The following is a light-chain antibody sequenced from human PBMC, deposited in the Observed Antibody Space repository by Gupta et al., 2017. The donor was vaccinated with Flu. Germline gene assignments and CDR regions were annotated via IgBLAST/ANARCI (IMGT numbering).Light chain of an antibody. CDR2: AAS. V-gene: IGKV1-39*01. Sequence: DLQMPQSLSSLSASIGDRVTITRRASQSINTSLYLYQQKAGRVSKLLVYAASSLQSGVPSSCSSSGAETDDSLTISSRQPEEFATYYCQQRYGPPQWTFGQGTKVEV. CDR3: QQRYGPPQWT. J-gene: IGKJ1*01. CDR1: QSINTS.